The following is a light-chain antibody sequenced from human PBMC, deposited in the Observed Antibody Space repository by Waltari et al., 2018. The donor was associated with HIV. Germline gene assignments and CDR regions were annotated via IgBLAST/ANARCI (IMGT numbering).Light chain of an antibody. J-gene: IGLJ1*01. Sequence: QSALTQPASVSGSPGQSLTISCTGTSSDIARYKFVSCYQQHPGKAPKLMIYDVSNRAPGVSNRFSGSKSGDTASLTISGLQAEDEADYYCSSYTNSDTRVFGTGTKVTVL. CDR3: SSYTNSDTRV. CDR1: SSDIARYKF. V-gene: IGLV2-14*03. CDR2: DVS.